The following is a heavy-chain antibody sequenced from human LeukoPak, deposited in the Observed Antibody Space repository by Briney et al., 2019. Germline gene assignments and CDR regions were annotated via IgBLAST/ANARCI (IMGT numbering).Heavy chain of an antibody. Sequence: GGSLRLSCAASGFTFSSSSMNWVRQAPGKGLEWLSYISSSSSTIYYADSVKGRFTISRDNAKNSLYLQMNSLRAEDTAVYYCASPVVVAALVDAFDTWGQGTMVTVSS. J-gene: IGHJ3*02. V-gene: IGHV3-48*04. CDR2: ISSSSSTI. CDR3: ASPVVVAALVDAFDT. CDR1: GFTFSSSS. D-gene: IGHD2-15*01.